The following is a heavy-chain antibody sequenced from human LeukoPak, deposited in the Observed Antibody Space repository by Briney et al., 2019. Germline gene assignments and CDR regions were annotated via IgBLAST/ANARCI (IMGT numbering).Heavy chain of an antibody. D-gene: IGHD3-22*01. J-gene: IGHJ3*02. V-gene: IGHV4-59*08. CDR2: IYYSGST. CDR3: ARHRKPYYYDSKASDAFDI. CDR1: GGSISSYY. Sequence: PSETLSLTCTVSGGSISSYYWSWIRQPPGKGLEWIGYIYYSGSTNYNPSLKSRVTISVDTSKNQFSLKLSSVTAADTAVYYCARHRKPYYYDSKASDAFDIWGQGTMVTVSS.